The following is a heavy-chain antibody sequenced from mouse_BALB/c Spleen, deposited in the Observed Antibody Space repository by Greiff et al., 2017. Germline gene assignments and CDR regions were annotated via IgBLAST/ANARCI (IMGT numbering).Heavy chain of an antibody. D-gene: IGHD1-1*01. J-gene: IGHJ1*01. CDR3: ERTTYDGSSYWYFEG. CDR2: INPGSGGT. CDR1: GYAFTNYL. V-gene: IGHV1-54*01. Sequence: QVQLQQSGAELVRPGTSVKVSCKASGYAFTNYLIAWVKQRPGQGLEWIGVINPGSGGTNYNEKFKGKATLTADKSSSTAYRQLSSLTSDDSAVYFCERTTYDGSSYWYFEGWGAGTTVTVSA.